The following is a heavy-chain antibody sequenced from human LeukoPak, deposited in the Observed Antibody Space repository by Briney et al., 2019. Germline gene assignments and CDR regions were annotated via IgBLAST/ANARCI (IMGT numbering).Heavy chain of an antibody. CDR1: GFIFSSYV. D-gene: IGHD3-16*02. Sequence: GGSLRLSCAASGFIFSSYVMSWVRQAPGKGLEWVSAISGSGGSTYYADSVKGRFTISRDNSKNTLYLQMNSLRAKDTAVYYCATMITFGGVIVMDYWGQGTLVTVSS. V-gene: IGHV3-23*01. J-gene: IGHJ4*02. CDR3: ATMITFGGVIVMDY. CDR2: ISGSGGST.